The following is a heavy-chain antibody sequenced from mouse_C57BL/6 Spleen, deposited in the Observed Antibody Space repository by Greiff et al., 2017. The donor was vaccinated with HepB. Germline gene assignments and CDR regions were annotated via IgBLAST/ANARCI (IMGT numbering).Heavy chain of an antibody. CDR3: ARCPSNWDEEGYFDV. J-gene: IGHJ1*03. Sequence: QVQLQQPGAELVKPGASVKMSCKASGYTFTSYWITWVKQRPGQGLEWIGDIYPGSGSTNYNEKFKSKATLTVDTSSSTAYMQLSSLTSEDSAVYYCARCPSNWDEEGYFDVWGTGTTVTVSS. D-gene: IGHD4-1*01. CDR2: IYPGSGST. V-gene: IGHV1-55*01. CDR1: GYTFTSYW.